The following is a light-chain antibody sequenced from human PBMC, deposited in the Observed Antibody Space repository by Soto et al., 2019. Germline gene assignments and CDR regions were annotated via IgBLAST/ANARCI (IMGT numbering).Light chain of an antibody. J-gene: IGLJ1*01. V-gene: IGLV1-51*01. CDR1: ISNIGGNS. Sequence: QSVLPQPPSLSAPPGQKVPISCSGSISNIGGNSVSWYQQLPGTAPKLLIYDDNKRPSGIPDRFSGSKSGTSATLGITGFQTGDEADYYCGSWDSSLSAYVFGTGTKVNVL. CDR3: GSWDSSLSAYV. CDR2: DDN.